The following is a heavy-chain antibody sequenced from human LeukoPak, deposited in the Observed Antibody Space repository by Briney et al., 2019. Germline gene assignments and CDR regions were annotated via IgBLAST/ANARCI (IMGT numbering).Heavy chain of an antibody. CDR2: IYHSGGT. J-gene: IGHJ4*02. CDR3: ARVGYDYGDYGHFDY. D-gene: IGHD4-17*01. CDR1: GGSLSSSNW. V-gene: IGHV4-4*02. Sequence: SETLSLTCAVSGGSLSSSNWWSWVRQPPGKGLEWIGEIYHSGGTNYNPSLKNQLTISVDKSKNQFSLNLTSVTAADTAVYYCARVGYDYGDYGHFDYWGQGTLVTVSS.